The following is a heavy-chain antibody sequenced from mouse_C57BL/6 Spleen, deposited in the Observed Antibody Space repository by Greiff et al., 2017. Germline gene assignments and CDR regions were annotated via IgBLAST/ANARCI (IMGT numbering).Heavy chain of an antibody. D-gene: IGHD1-1*01. CDR1: GYTFTSYW. J-gene: IGHJ2*01. CDR2: IDPSDSET. CDR3: ARAHYYGSESYYFDY. V-gene: IGHV1-52*01. Sequence: VQLQQSGAELVRPGSSVKLSCKASGYTFTSYWMHWVKQRPIQGLEWIGNIDPSDSETHYNQKFKDKATLTVDKSSSTADMQLSSLTSEDSAVDYWARAHYYGSESYYFDYWGQGTTLTVSS.